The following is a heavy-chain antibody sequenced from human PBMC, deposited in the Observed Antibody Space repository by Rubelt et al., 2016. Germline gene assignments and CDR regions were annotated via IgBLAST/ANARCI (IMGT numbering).Heavy chain of an antibody. CDR3: ATGYGSGSYSV. V-gene: IGHV1-24*01. D-gene: IGHD3-10*01. CDR1: GYTLTELS. J-gene: IGHJ4*02. Sequence: QVQLVQSGAEVKKPGASVKVSCKVSGYTLTELSMHWVRQAPGKGLEWMGGFDPEDGETIYGERFQGGVTMTGDTSTDTAYMELGSLRSEDTAVYYCATGYGSGSYSVWGQGTLVTVSS. CDR2: FDPEDGET.